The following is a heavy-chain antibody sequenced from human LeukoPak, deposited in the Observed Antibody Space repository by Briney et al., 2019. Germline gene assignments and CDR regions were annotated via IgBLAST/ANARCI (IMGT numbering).Heavy chain of an antibody. J-gene: IGHJ4*02. V-gene: IGHV4-34*01. Sequence: SETLSLTCAVYGGSFSGYYWSWIRQLPGKGLEWIGEINHSGSTNYNPSLKSRVTISVDTSKNQFSLKLSSVTAADTAVYYCARVSPGVLVGAIDYWGQGTLVTVSS. CDR2: INHSGST. CDR3: ARVSPGVLVGAIDY. D-gene: IGHD1-26*01. CDR1: GGSFSGYY.